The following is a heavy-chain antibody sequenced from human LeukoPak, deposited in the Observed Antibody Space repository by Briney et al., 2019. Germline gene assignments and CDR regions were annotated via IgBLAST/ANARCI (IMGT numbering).Heavy chain of an antibody. V-gene: IGHV4-4*02. D-gene: IGHD2/OR15-2a*01. CDR3: ATRIRSSPL. Sequence: SETLSLTCAVSGDSINSHEWWTWVRRPPGKGLEWIGESHRGGSTNYNPSLKSRATILIDKSKNQFSLELTSVSAADTAMYYCATRIRSSPLWGQGTLVTVSS. CDR1: GDSINSHEW. J-gene: IGHJ1*01. CDR2: SHRGGST.